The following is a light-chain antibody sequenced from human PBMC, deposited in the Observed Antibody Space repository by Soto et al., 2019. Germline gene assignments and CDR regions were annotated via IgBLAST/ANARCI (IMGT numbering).Light chain of an antibody. J-gene: IGKJ5*01. V-gene: IGKV3-11*01. CDR3: QQRSNWPSIT. Sequence: EIVWTQSPATLSLSAGERATLSCRASQSVSSYLAWYQQKPGQAPRLLIYDASTRATGIPARFSGSGSGTDFPLTISSLEPEDFAVYYCQQRSNWPSITFGQATRLQI. CDR2: DAS. CDR1: QSVSSY.